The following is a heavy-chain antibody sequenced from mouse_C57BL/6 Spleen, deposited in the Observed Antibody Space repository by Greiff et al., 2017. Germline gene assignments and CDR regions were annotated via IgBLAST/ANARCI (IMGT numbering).Heavy chain of an antibody. CDR2: INPSNGGT. V-gene: IGHV1-53*01. Sequence: QVQLKQPGTELVKPGASVKLSCKASGYTFTSYWMHWVKQRPGQGLAWIGNINPSNGGTNYNEKFKSKATLTVDKSSSTAYMQLSSLTSEDSAVYYCARPVYYGSSYLDYWGQGTTLTVSS. J-gene: IGHJ2*01. CDR3: ARPVYYGSSYLDY. D-gene: IGHD1-1*01. CDR1: GYTFTSYW.